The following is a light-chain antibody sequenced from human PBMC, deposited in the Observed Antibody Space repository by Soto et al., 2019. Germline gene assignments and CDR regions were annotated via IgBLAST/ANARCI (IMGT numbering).Light chain of an antibody. CDR3: NSYAGINNL. CDR2: EVS. V-gene: IGLV2-8*01. J-gene: IGLJ2*01. CDR1: RSNVGGYNY. Sequence: QSALTQPPPASGSHGQSVPISCPETRSNVGGYNYVSWYHHHPGKPPKLIIYEVSKRPSGVPDRFSGSKSGNTSSLTVSGLQAEDEADYYCNSYAGINNLFGGGTKLTDL.